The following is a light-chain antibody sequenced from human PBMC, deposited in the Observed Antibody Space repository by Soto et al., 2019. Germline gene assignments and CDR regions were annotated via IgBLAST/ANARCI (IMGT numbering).Light chain of an antibody. Sequence: QSVLTQPASVSGSPGQSITISCAGTMRDVGAYNLVSWYQQHPGRAPQLIIYEIVHRPSGISNRFSGSKSGNIASLTIFGLQAEDEADYYCTSYTNRGGLWVFGGGTQLTVL. V-gene: IGLV2-14*01. CDR1: MRDVGAYNL. CDR2: EIV. J-gene: IGLJ3*02. CDR3: TSYTNRGGLWV.